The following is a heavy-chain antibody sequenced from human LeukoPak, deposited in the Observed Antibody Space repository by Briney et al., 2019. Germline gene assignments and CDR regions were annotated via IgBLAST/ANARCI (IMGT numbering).Heavy chain of an antibody. D-gene: IGHD4-17*01. CDR1: GFTFSDYA. CDR3: AKDAYGDYVKFDF. V-gene: IGHV3-23*01. CDR2: ISGSGGTT. J-gene: IGHJ4*02. Sequence: GGSLRLSCAASGFTFSDYAMSWVRQAPGKGLEWVSGISGSGGTTYYADSMKGRITSSRDNSKNTLYLQMNSLRADDTALYYCAKDAYGDYVKFDFWGQGTVITVS.